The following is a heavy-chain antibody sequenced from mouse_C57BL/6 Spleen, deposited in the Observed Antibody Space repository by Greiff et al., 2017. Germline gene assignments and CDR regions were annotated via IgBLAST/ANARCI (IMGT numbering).Heavy chain of an antibody. CDR1: GYTFTDYY. V-gene: IGHV1-75*01. J-gene: IGHJ4*01. CDR2: IFPGSGST. CDR3: ARGRNYYYAMDY. Sequence: VQLQESGPELVKPGASVKISCKASGYTFTDYYINWVKQRPGQGLEWIGWIFPGSGSTYYNEKFKGKATLTVDKSSSTAYMLLSGLTSEDSAVYCFARGRNYYYAMDYWGQGTSVTVSS. D-gene: IGHD2-1*01.